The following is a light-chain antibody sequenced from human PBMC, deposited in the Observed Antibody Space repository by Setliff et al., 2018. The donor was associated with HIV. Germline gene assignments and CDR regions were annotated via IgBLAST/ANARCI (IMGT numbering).Light chain of an antibody. CDR1: SSDVGGYDF. V-gene: IGLV2-11*01. J-gene: IGLJ3*02. CDR2: DVT. CDR3: CSYAGDRVFWL. Sequence: QSALTQPRSVSGSPGQSVNISCTGTSSDVGGYDFVSWYQQHPGKVPKLIIYDVTKRPSGVSNRFSGSKSGNTASLTIFGLQPEDEADYYCCSYAGDRVFWLFAGGTKVTVL.